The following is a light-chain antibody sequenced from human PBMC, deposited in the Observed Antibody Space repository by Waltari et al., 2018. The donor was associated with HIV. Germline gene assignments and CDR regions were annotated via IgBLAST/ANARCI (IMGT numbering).Light chain of an antibody. CDR3: QQTYRGPPFT. CDR2: DAT. CDR1: QSISTY. Sequence: DIQMTQSPSSLSASVGDRVTITCRASQSISTYLNWYQQKPGKAPKLLMFDATSLQSGVPSRFRGSGSGTDFTLTISSLQVEDFATYFCQQTYRGPPFTFGGGTRVEIK. V-gene: IGKV1-39*01. J-gene: IGKJ4*01.